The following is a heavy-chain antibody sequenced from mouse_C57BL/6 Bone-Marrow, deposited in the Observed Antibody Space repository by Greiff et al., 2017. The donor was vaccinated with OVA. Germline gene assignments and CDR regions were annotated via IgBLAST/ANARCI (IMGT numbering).Heavy chain of an antibody. Sequence: QVQLKQPGAELVMPGASVKLSCKASGYTFTSYWMHWVKQRPGQGLEWIGEIDPSDSYTNYNQKFKGKSTLTVDKSSSTAYMQLSSLTSEDSAVYYCAREFITTEAMDYWGQGTSVTVSS. J-gene: IGHJ4*01. CDR1: GYTFTSYW. CDR2: IDPSDSYT. CDR3: AREFITTEAMDY. V-gene: IGHV1-69*01. D-gene: IGHD1-1*01.